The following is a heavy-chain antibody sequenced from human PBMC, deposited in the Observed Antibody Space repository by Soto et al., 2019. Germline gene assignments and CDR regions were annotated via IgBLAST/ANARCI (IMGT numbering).Heavy chain of an antibody. Sequence: PGGSLRLSCTASGFTFSSYAMHWVRQAPGEGLEWVAVISYDGSNKYYADSVKGRFTISRDNSKNTLYLQMNTLRAEDKAVYYCAHNYDFWSGYSSPYYYYGMDVWGQGTTVTVSS. D-gene: IGHD3-3*01. CDR3: AHNYDFWSGYSSPYYYYGMDV. J-gene: IGHJ6*02. V-gene: IGHV3-30-3*01. CDR1: GFTFSSYA. CDR2: ISYDGSNK.